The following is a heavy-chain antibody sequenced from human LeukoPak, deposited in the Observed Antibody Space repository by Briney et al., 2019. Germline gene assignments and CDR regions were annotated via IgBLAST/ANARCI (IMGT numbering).Heavy chain of an antibody. CDR2: IYYSGST. J-gene: IGHJ4*02. V-gene: IGHV4-59*01. CDR1: GGSISSYY. D-gene: IGHD6-13*01. CDR3: ARYSSSWYGVDY. Sequence: PSETLSLTCTVSGGSISSYYWSWIRQPPGKGLEWIGYIYYSGSTNYNPSLKSRVTISVDTSKNQFSLKLSSVTAADTAVYCCARYSSSWYGVDYWGQGTLVTVSS.